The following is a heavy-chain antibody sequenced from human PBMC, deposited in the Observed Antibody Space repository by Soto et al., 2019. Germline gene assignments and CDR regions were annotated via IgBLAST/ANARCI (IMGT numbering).Heavy chain of an antibody. V-gene: IGHV3-9*01. CDR1: GLNFEEYE. CDR3: AKDASITTTYLAH. Sequence: EVQLVESGGGLVQPGRSLRLSCAASGLNFEEYEMKWVRLDKGKGLEWVSSISWNSGNIDYADSVKGRFTVSRDNAKNSLYLQMNSLRSEDTAMYYCAKDASITTTYLAHWGQGTLVTVSA. D-gene: IGHD1-1*01. CDR2: ISWNSGNI. J-gene: IGHJ4*02.